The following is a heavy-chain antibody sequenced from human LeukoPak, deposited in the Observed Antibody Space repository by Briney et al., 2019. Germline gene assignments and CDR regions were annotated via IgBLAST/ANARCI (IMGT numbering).Heavy chain of an antibody. CDR3: AELGITMIGGV. Sequence: GGSLRLSCTASGFTFNNYAMNWVRQAPGKGLEWVSYISSSGSTIYYADSVKGRFTISRDNAKNSLYLQMNSLRAEDTAVYYCAELGITMIGGVWGKGTTVTISS. CDR2: ISSSGSTI. CDR1: GFTFNNYA. D-gene: IGHD3-10*02. J-gene: IGHJ6*04. V-gene: IGHV3-48*03.